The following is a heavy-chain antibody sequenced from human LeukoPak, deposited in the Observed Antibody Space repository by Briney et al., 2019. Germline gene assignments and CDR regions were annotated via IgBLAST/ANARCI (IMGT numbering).Heavy chain of an antibody. V-gene: IGHV3-23*01. CDR3: AKDPTHYRVWDYYETIGLSY. CDR2: ISGSGGRT. D-gene: IGHD3-22*01. CDR1: GFTFSSYA. J-gene: IGHJ4*02. Sequence: GGSLRLSCAASGFTFSSYAINWVSRAPGTGLEWVSGISGSGGRTYYADSVKGRFTISRDNSKNTLNLHMNSLRAEDTAVYYCAKDPTHYRVWDYYETIGLSYWGQGTLVTVSS.